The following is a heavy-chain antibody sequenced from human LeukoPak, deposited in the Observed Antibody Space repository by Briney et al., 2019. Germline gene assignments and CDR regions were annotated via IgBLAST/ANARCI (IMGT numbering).Heavy chain of an antibody. V-gene: IGHV1-8*01. D-gene: IGHD3-10*01. CDR2: MNPNSGNT. CDR3: ARGRTSYYPLYYYYYYGVDV. CDR1: GYTFTSYD. J-gene: IGHJ6*02. Sequence: ASVKVSYKASGYTFTSYDINWVRQATGQGLEWMGWMNPNSGNTGYAQKFQGRVTMTRNTSISTAYMELSSLRSEDTAVYYCARGRTSYYPLYYYYYYGVDVWGQGTTVTVSS.